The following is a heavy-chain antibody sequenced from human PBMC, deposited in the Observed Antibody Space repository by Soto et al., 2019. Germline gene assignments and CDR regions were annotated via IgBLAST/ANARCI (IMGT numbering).Heavy chain of an antibody. Sequence: SETLSLTCTVSGGSISSSSYYWGWIRQPPGKGLEWIGSIYYSGSTYYNPSLKSRVTISVDTSKNQFSLKLSSVTAAGTAVYYCARSLSATEYYFDYWGQGTLVTVSS. D-gene: IGHD3-10*01. V-gene: IGHV4-39*01. CDR2: IYYSGST. J-gene: IGHJ4*02. CDR3: ARSLSATEYYFDY. CDR1: GGSISSSSYY.